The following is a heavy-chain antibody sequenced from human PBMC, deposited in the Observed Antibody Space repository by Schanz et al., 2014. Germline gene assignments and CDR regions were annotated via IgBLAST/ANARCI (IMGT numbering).Heavy chain of an antibody. CDR3: ARVRYSSSWYGGIDF. D-gene: IGHD6-13*01. CDR1: GFSFGSFS. CDR2: ITHDGDES. Sequence: QVQLVESGGGVVQPGKSLRLSCAASGFSFGSFSLHWVRQSPGRGLEWVAVITHDGDESYHADSVKGRFIISRDNSKRTLHLQMNNLRIEDTAVYFCARVRYSSSWYGGIDFWGQGTVVTVSS. V-gene: IGHV3-30*04. J-gene: IGHJ4*02.